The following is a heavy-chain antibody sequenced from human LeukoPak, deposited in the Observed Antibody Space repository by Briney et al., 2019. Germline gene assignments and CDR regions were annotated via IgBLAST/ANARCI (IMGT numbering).Heavy chain of an antibody. D-gene: IGHD3-3*01. CDR2: IRYDGSNK. Sequence: GGSLRLSCAASGFTFSSYGMHWVRQAPGKGLEWVAFIRYDGSNKYYADSVKGRFTISRDNSKNTLYLQMNSLRAEDTAVYYCAKDSRYYDFWSGYSFDVFDIWGQGTMVTVSS. V-gene: IGHV3-30*02. CDR3: AKDSRYYDFWSGYSFDVFDI. CDR1: GFTFSSYG. J-gene: IGHJ3*02.